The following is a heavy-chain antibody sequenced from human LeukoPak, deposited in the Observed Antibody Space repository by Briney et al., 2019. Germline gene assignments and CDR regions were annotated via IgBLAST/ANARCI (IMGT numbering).Heavy chain of an antibody. Sequence: ASVKVSCNTFGYTFTGYYMHWVRQATGQGLEWMGWMNPNSGNTGYAQKFQGRVTITRNTSISTAYMELSSLRSEDTAVYYCARGYDSSGYYYGVFDYWGQGTLVTVSS. CDR1: GYTFTGYY. J-gene: IGHJ4*02. V-gene: IGHV1-8*03. CDR3: ARGYDSSGYYYGVFDY. CDR2: MNPNSGNT. D-gene: IGHD3-22*01.